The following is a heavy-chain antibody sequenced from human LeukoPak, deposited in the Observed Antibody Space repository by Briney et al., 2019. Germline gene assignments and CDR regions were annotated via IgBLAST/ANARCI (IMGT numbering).Heavy chain of an antibody. CDR2: ISYDGRNK. Sequence: GGSLRLSCAASGFTFSSYAMHWVRQAPGKGLEWVAVISYDGRNKYYVDSVKGRFTISRDNSKNTLYLQMNSLRAEDTAVYYCARDPEAAGIYYYYMDVWGKGTTVTVSS. J-gene: IGHJ6*03. CDR1: GFTFSSYA. CDR3: ARDPEAAGIYYYYMDV. V-gene: IGHV3-30*04. D-gene: IGHD6-13*01.